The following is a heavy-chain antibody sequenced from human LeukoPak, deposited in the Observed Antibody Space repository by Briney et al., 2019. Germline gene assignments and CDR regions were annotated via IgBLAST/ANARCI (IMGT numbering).Heavy chain of an antibody. CDR1: GYSFSSYW. J-gene: IGHJ4*02. CDR3: ARKYYYDSSGVYYFDY. Sequence: GESLKISCKGSGYSFSSYWIGWVRQIPGKGLEWMGIIYPGDSDTRYSPSFQGQVTISADKSISTAYLQWSSLKASDTAMYYCARKYYYDSSGVYYFDYWGQGTLVTVSS. D-gene: IGHD3-22*01. CDR2: IYPGDSDT. V-gene: IGHV5-51*01.